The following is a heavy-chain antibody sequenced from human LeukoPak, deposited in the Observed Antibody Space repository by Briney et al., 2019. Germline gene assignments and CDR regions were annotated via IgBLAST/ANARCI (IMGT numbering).Heavy chain of an antibody. J-gene: IGHJ1*01. V-gene: IGHV3-21*06. CDR2: ITSSSSCI. Sequence: GGSLRLSCAASGFTFTSYNMNWVRQAPGKGLEWVSSITSSSSCIYYADSVKGRFTISRDNAKNSLYLQMDSLRVEDTAEYYCARDAAYCGGDCYWEYFQHWGQGTLVTVSS. CDR1: GFTFTSYN. CDR3: ARDAAYCGGDCYWEYFQH. D-gene: IGHD2-21*02.